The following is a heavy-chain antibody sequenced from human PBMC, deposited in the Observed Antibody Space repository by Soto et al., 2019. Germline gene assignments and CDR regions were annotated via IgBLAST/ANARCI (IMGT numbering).Heavy chain of an antibody. CDR3: GRTGGSPGSYFAS. Sequence: SETLSLTCAVNGGSFTGYYGCWIRQSPGKGLEWIGEVSHRGSTNYNPSLKSRVTISIDTSKNQFFLKLNSVTAADTGMYDCGRTGGSPGSYFASWGQGTVVPVPP. V-gene: IGHV4-34*01. CDR1: GGSFTGYY. D-gene: IGHD6-13*01. CDR2: VSHRGST. J-gene: IGHJ4*02.